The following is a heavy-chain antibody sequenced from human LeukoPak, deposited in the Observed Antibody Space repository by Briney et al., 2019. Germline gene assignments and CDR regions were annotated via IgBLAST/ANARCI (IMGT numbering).Heavy chain of an antibody. CDR1: GFTFSSYA. Sequence: GGSLRLSCAASGFTFSSYAMSWVRQAPGKGLEWVSAISGSGGSTYYADSVKGRFTISRDNSKNTLYLQMNSLRAEDTAVYYCAKSPYRGGSSWTEFDYWGQGTLVTVSS. J-gene: IGHJ4*02. CDR2: ISGSGGST. D-gene: IGHD6-13*01. CDR3: AKSPYRGGSSWTEFDY. V-gene: IGHV3-23*01.